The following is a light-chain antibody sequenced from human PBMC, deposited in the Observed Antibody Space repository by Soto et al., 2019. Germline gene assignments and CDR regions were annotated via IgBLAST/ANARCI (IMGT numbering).Light chain of an antibody. V-gene: IGKV1-39*01. CDR1: QTIANY. Sequence: DIQMTQAPSSLPASVGDRVTITCRASQTIANYLNWYQQRPGKAPNLLISAASTLQSGVPSRFSGSGSGTDFTLTITSLQPEDFATYYCQQSYNTPRTFGQGTKV. CDR2: AAS. CDR3: QQSYNTPRT. J-gene: IGKJ1*01.